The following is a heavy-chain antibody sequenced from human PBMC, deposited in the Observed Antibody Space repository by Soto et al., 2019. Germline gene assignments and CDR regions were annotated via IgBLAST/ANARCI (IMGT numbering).Heavy chain of an antibody. CDR1: GGSISSGGYY. D-gene: IGHD4-17*01. CDR3: ARDRDYGDEPVIYGMDV. J-gene: IGHJ6*02. Sequence: PSETLSLTCTVSGGSISSGGYYWSWIRQHPGKGLEWIGYIYYSGSTYYNPSLKSRVTISVDTSKNQFPLKLSSVTAADTAVYYCARDRDYGDEPVIYGMDVWGQGTTVTVSS. CDR2: IYYSGST. V-gene: IGHV4-31*03.